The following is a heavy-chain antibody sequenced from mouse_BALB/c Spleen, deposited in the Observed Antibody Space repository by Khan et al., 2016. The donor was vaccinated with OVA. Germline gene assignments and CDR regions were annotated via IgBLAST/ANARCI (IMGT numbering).Heavy chain of an antibody. D-gene: IGHD2-10*01. J-gene: IGHJ2*01. CDR1: GYTFTNYW. V-gene: IGHV1S81*02. Sequence: QVQLQQSGADLVKPGASVKLSCKASGYTFTNYWVHWVKQGPGQGLEWIGEIYPGDGRVNYNEKFKHKASLTVDRSSSTDYMQLSSLTSEDSAVYYCARNAYFGNYFDYWGQGSTLTVSS. CDR2: IYPGDGRV. CDR3: ARNAYFGNYFDY.